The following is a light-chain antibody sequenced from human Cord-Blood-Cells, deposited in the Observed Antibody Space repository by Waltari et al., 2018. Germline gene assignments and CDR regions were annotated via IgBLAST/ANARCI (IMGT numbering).Light chain of an antibody. CDR3: SSDTSSSTVV. CDR2: DVS. V-gene: IGLV2-14*01. CDR1: SSDVGGYNY. J-gene: IGLJ2*01. Sequence: QSALTQPASVSGSPGKSITLSCTGTSSDVGGYNYVSWLQRDPSKAPKPMIYDVSNRPAGVSNRFSGSKSGNTASLTISGLQAEDEADYYCSSDTSSSTVVFGGGTKLTVL.